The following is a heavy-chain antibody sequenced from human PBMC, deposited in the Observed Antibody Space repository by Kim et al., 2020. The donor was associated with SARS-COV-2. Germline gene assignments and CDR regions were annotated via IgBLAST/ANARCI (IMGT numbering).Heavy chain of an antibody. CDR1: GYTFTSYA. D-gene: IGHD6-19*01. Sequence: ASVKVSCKASGYTFTSYAMHWVRQAPGQRLEWMGWINAGNGNTKYSQKFQGRVTITRDTSASTAYMELSSLRSEDTAVYYCARGSGWSFPVDVWGQGTTVTVSS. CDR3: ARGSGWSFPVDV. V-gene: IGHV1-3*01. CDR2: INAGNGNT. J-gene: IGHJ6*02.